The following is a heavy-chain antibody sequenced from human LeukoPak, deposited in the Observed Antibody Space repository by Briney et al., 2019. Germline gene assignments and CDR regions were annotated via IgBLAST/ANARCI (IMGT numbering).Heavy chain of an antibody. CDR2: IYYSGST. CDR1: GGSISSYY. D-gene: IGHD6-25*01. CDR3: ARDPSTRYSSEAWFDS. V-gene: IGHV4-59*12. Sequence: SETLSLTCTVSGGSISSYYWSWIRQPPGKGLEWIGYIYYSGSTNYNPSLKSRVTISVDTSKNQFSLKLSSVTAADTAIYYCARDPSTRYSSEAWFDSWGQGTRVTVSS. J-gene: IGHJ5*01.